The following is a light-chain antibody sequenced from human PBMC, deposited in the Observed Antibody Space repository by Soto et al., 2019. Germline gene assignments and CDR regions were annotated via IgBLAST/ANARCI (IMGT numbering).Light chain of an antibody. J-gene: IGKJ1*01. CDR2: AAS. V-gene: IGKV1-27*01. Sequence: DIQMTQSPSSLSASVGDRVTITCRASQGINNFLAWYQQKPGRVPHLLIYAASTLQSGVPSRFSGSGSGTDFTLTISRLQPEDVATYYCQHYNSYSEAFGQGTKVELK. CDR3: QHYNSYSEA. CDR1: QGINNF.